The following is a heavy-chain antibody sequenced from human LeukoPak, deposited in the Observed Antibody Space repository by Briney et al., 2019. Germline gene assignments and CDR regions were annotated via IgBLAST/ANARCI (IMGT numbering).Heavy chain of an antibody. J-gene: IGHJ4*02. CDR3: ARTFCSTTSCYLPPFDY. Sequence: PGGSLRLSCVASGFTFSSYEMNWVRQAPGKGLVWVSYISSSGGTIYYADSVKGRFTISRDNAKNSLFLQMNSLRAEDTAVYYCARTFCSTTSCYLPPFDYWGQGALVTVSS. D-gene: IGHD2-2*01. CDR2: ISSSGGTI. CDR1: GFTFSSYE. V-gene: IGHV3-48*03.